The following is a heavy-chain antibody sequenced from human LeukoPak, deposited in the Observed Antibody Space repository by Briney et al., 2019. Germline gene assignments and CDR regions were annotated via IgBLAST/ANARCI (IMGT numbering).Heavy chain of an antibody. Sequence: GGSLRLSCAASGITFSSYAMHWVRQAPGKGLEWVAVISYDGSNKYYADSVEGRFTISRDNSKNTLNLQMNSLRAEDTAVYYCARDGSSGWTWYFDYWGQGTLVTVSS. J-gene: IGHJ4*02. V-gene: IGHV3-30-3*01. CDR1: GITFSSYA. CDR3: ARDGSSGWTWYFDY. D-gene: IGHD6-19*01. CDR2: ISYDGSNK.